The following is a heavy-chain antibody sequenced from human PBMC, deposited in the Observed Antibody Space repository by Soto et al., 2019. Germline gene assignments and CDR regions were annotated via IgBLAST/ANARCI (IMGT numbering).Heavy chain of an antibody. CDR3: ARLSSGSYLGYYYYYGMDV. Sequence: LSLTCTVSGGSISSGDYYWSWIRQPPGKGLEWIGYIYYSGSTYYNPSLKSRVTISVDTSKNQFSLKLSSVTAADTAVYYCARLSSGSYLGYYYYYGMDVWGQGTTVTVSS. CDR1: GGSISSGDYY. CDR2: IYYSGST. D-gene: IGHD1-26*01. V-gene: IGHV4-30-4*01. J-gene: IGHJ6*02.